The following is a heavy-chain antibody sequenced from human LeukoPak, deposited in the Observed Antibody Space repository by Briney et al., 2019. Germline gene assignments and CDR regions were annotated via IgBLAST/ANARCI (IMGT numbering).Heavy chain of an antibody. J-gene: IGHJ4*02. D-gene: IGHD7-27*01. CDR2: IKQDGSEI. Sequence: GGSLRLSCAASGFTFSNYWMSWVRQAPGKELEWEANIKQDGSEIYYVDSVKGRFTISRDNAKNSLYLQMNSLRAEDTAVYYCVRDKLTGASRLDYWGQGTLLTVSS. CDR3: VRDKLTGASRLDY. V-gene: IGHV3-7*03. CDR1: GFTFSNYW.